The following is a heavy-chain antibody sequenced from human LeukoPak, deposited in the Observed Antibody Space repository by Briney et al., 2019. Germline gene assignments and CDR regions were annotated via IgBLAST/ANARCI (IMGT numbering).Heavy chain of an antibody. V-gene: IGHV4-59*01. CDR3: TRDRELGY. D-gene: IGHD1-1*01. Sequence: SSETLSLTCIVPGDSISSYYWCWIRQPPGKGLEWIGWSYHRGITSYSSSLKSRVAISVDTSKNQFSLKLTSVTAADTAVYYCTRDRELGYWGQGALVTVSS. CDR2: SYHRGIT. CDR1: GDSISSYY. J-gene: IGHJ4*02.